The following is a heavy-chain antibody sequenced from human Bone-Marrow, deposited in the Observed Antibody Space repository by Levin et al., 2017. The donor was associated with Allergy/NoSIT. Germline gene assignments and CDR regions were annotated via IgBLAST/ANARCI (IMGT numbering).Heavy chain of an antibody. D-gene: IGHD6-19*01. J-gene: IGHJ5*02. Sequence: GASVKVSCKASGYTFTSYYMHWVRQAPGHGLEWMGVVNPSRGDTTYAQEFQGRVTMTRDTSTSTVYMELSSLRSEDTAVHYCARSQWLVGWFDPWGQGTLVTVSS. CDR1: GYTFTSYY. CDR2: VNPSRGDT. CDR3: ARSQWLVGWFDP. V-gene: IGHV1-46*01.